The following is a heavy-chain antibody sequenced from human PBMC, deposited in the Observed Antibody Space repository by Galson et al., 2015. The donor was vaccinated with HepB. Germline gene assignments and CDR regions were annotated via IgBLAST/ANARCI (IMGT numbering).Heavy chain of an antibody. D-gene: IGHD3-3*01. CDR3: ARDSRSYDFWSGYSSRYFNY. J-gene: IGHJ4*02. CDR2: IKQDGSEK. CDR1: GFTFSGYW. Sequence: SLRLSCAASGFTFSGYWMSWVRQAPGKGLEWVANIKQDGSEKYYVDSVKGRFTISRDNAKNSLYLQMNSLRAEDTAVYYCARDSRSYDFWSGYSSRYFNYWGQGTLVTVSS. V-gene: IGHV3-7*01.